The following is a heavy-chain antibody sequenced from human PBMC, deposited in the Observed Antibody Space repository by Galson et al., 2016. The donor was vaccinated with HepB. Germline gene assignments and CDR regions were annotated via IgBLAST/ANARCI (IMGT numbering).Heavy chain of an antibody. V-gene: IGHV3-53*01. D-gene: IGHD3-10*01. J-gene: IGHJ4*02. CDR3: ATHVGFGGILDY. CDR1: GFSVNNHY. Sequence: SLRLSCAASGFSVNNHYMNWVRQAPGKGLEWVSVIYSGGSTDDADSVKGRFTISRDNSKNTMYLQMNSLSAEDTAVYYCATHVGFGGILDYWGQGTLVTVSS. CDR2: IYSGGST.